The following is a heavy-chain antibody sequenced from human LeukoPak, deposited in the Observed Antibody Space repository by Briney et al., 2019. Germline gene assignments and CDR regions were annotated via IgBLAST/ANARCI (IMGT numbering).Heavy chain of an antibody. CDR3: ARGISSGWYRGFDP. CDR2: ISGSGFTI. CDR1: GFTFSNYE. D-gene: IGHD6-19*01. J-gene: IGHJ5*02. V-gene: IGHV3-48*03. Sequence: PAGSLRLSCAASGFTFSNYEMNWVRQAPGKGLEWLASISGSGFTIYYADSVKGRFTISRDNAKNSLFLQMNSLRAEDTAVYYCARGISSGWYRGFDPWGQGTLVTVSS.